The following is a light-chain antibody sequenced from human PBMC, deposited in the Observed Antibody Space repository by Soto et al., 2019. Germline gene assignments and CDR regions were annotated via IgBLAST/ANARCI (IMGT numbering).Light chain of an antibody. CDR3: SSYTSSSTSVV. J-gene: IGLJ2*01. V-gene: IGLV2-14*01. CDR1: SSDVGTYNY. CDR2: DVS. Sequence: QSALTQPASVSGSPGQSITISCTGTSSDVGTYNYVSWYQQHPGNAPKLMTYDVSNRPSGVSDRFSGSKSGNTASLTISGLQAEDEADYYCSSYTSSSTSVVFGGGTKLTVL.